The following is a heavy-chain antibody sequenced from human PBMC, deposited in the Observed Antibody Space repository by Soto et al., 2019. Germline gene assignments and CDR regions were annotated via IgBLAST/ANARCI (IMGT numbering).Heavy chain of an antibody. Sequence: QLQLQESGSGLVKPSQTLSLTCAVSGGSISSGGYSWSWIRQPPGKGLEWIGYIYHSGSTYYNPAHKSRVTISVDRSKNQFALKLSSVTAADTAVHYCARGQVVAAQHWGQGTLVTVSS. J-gene: IGHJ4*02. D-gene: IGHD2-15*01. CDR2: IYHSGST. CDR3: ARGQVVAAQH. V-gene: IGHV4-30-2*01. CDR1: GGSISSGGYS.